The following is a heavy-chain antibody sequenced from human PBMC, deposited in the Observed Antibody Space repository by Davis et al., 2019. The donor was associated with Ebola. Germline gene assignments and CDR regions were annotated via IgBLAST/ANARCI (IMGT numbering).Heavy chain of an antibody. CDR2: INAGNGNT. CDR1: RYTFTSYA. Sequence: SVTVSCPASRYTFTSYAMHWLRQPPGQRLEWMGWINAGNGNTKYSQKFQGRVTITRDTSASTAYMELSSLRSEDTAVYDCARRDSSSLFDYWGQGTLVTVSS. J-gene: IGHJ4*02. V-gene: IGHV1-3*01. D-gene: IGHD6-6*01. CDR3: ARRDSSSLFDY.